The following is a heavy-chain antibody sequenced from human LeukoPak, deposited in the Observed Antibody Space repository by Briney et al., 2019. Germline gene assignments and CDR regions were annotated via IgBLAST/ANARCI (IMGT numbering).Heavy chain of an antibody. Sequence: SETLSLSCSVLGGSVGSSFWNWIRLSPGQGLEWIGYISYNGRTNYCPSLKSRAIISIDTSKNQVSLNLTSVTAADTALYYCARDRSGTYYNFDVWGQGTIVSVST. CDR1: GGSVGSSF. J-gene: IGHJ3*01. D-gene: IGHD1-26*01. CDR3: ARDRSGTYYNFDV. V-gene: IGHV4-59*02. CDR2: ISYNGRT.